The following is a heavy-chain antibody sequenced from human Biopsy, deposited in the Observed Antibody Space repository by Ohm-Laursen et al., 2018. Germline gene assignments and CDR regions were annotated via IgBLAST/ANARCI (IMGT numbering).Heavy chain of an antibody. Sequence: PSETLSLTCAVYGDTFSGYYWSWIRQPPGKGLEWIGEINHSGRTNYNPSLKSRVTISVDTSKNQFSLKVRSVTAADTAVYYCVRGVDYYDPYHYYALDVWGQGTTVTVSS. V-gene: IGHV4-34*01. CDR3: VRGVDYYDPYHYYALDV. CDR1: GDTFSGYY. D-gene: IGHD3-22*01. J-gene: IGHJ6*02. CDR2: INHSGRT.